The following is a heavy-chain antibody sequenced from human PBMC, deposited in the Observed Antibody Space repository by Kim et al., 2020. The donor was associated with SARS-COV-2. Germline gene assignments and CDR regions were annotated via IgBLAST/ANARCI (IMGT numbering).Heavy chain of an antibody. V-gene: IGHV3-30-3*01. D-gene: IGHD6-19*01. CDR2: ISYDGSNK. CDR3: ARDAYPREWLVPHYYGLDV. CDR1: GFTFSSYA. Sequence: GGSLRLSCAASGFTFSSYAMHWVRQAPGKGLEWVAVISYDGSNKYYADSVKGRFTISRDNSKNTLYLQMNSLRAEDTAVYYCARDAYPREWLVPHYYGLDVWGQGTTVTVSS. J-gene: IGHJ6*02.